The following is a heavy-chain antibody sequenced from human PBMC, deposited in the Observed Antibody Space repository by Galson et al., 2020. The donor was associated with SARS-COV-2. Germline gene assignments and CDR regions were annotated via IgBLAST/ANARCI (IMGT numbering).Heavy chain of an antibody. V-gene: IGHV4-34*01. CDR3: ARGPTLFGVGPTRVCDY. Sequence: SETLSLTCAVYGGSFSGYYWSWIRQPPGKGLEWIGEINHSGSTNYNPSLKSRVTISVDTSKNQFSLKLSSVTAADTAVYYCARGPTLFGVGPTRVCDYWCQGTLVTVSS. D-gene: IGHD3-3*01. CDR2: INHSGST. J-gene: IGHJ4*02. CDR1: GGSFSGYY.